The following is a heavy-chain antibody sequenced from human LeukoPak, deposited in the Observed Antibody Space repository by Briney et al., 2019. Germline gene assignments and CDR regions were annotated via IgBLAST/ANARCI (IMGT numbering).Heavy chain of an antibody. CDR2: IIPILGIA. D-gene: IGHD3-10*01. J-gene: IGHJ4*02. V-gene: IGHV1-69*04. CDR3: ARDQWFGELLN. CDR1: GGTFSSYA. Sequence: SVKVSCKAFGGTFSSYAISWVRQAPGQGLEWMGRIIPILGIANYAQKFQGRVTITADKSTSTAYMELSSLRSEDTAVYYCARDQWFGELLNWGQGTLVTVSS.